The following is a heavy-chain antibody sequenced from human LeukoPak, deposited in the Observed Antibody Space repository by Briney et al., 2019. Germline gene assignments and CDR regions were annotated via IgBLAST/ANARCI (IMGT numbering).Heavy chain of an antibody. CDR2: ISYDGSNK. D-gene: IGHD1-26*01. V-gene: IGHV3-30*03. CDR3: ARDHSGSYFLTQGADY. J-gene: IGHJ4*02. CDR1: GFTFSSYW. Sequence: GGSLRLSCAAFGFTFSSYWMSWVRQAPGKGLEWVAVISYDGSNKYYADSVKGRFTISRDNSKNTLYLQMNSLRAEDTAVYYCARDHSGSYFLTQGADYWGQGTLVTVSS.